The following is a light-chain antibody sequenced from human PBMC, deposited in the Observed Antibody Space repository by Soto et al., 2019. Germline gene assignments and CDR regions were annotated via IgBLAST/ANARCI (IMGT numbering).Light chain of an antibody. CDR2: DVN. CDR1: SSDVGGYDY. Sequence: QSVLTQSASVSGSPGQSITISCTGTSSDVGGYDYVSWYQQLPGKAPKLLIYDVNNRPSGVSHRFSGSKSGNTASLTISGLQAEDEADYYCSSYTGSSTFVFGTGTKLTVL. CDR3: SSYTGSSTFV. V-gene: IGLV2-14*01. J-gene: IGLJ1*01.